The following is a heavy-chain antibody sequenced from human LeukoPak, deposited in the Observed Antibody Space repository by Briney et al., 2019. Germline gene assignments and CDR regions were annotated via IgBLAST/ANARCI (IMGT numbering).Heavy chain of an antibody. CDR1: GFTFSSYS. D-gene: IGHD2-2*02. CDR2: IYSTGST. Sequence: GSLRLSCAASGFTFSSYSMNWIRQSAGKGLEWIGHIYSTGSTNCNPSLKSRVTISLDTSKNQFSLELNSVTAADTAVYYCARCTSTSCYNFDYWGQGTLVTVSS. V-gene: IGHV4-4*07. J-gene: IGHJ4*02. CDR3: ARCTSTSCYNFDY.